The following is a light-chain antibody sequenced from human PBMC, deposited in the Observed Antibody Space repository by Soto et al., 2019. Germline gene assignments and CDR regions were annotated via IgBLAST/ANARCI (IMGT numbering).Light chain of an antibody. Sequence: PGGRATLSCRASQSVSNDYLAWYQQKSGQAPRLLIHGASSRATGIPARFSGSGSGTEFTLTISSLQSEDFAVYFCQQYNNWPGTFGQGTKVDI. CDR3: QQYNNWPGT. V-gene: IGKV3D-15*01. J-gene: IGKJ1*01. CDR2: GAS. CDR1: QSVSND.